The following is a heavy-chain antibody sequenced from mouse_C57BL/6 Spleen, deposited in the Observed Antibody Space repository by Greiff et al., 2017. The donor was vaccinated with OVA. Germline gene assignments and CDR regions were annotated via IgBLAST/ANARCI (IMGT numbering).Heavy chain of an antibody. CDR2: INPYNGGT. Sequence: VQLQQSGPVLVKPGASVKMSCKASGYTFTDYYMNWVKQGHGKSLEWIGVINPYNGGTSYNQKFKGKATLTVDKSSSTAYMELNSLTSEDSAVYYCARGRLGGYFDYWGQGTTLTVSS. D-gene: IGHD4-1*01. J-gene: IGHJ2*01. CDR3: ARGRLGGYFDY. CDR1: GYTFTDYY. V-gene: IGHV1-19*01.